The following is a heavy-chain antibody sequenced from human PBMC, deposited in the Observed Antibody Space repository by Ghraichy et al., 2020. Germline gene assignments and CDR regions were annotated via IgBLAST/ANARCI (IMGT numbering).Heavy chain of an antibody. CDR2: ISYDGSNK. V-gene: IGHV3-30-3*01. D-gene: IGHD3-3*01. J-gene: IGHJ6*02. CDR3: ARDLLRFLEWLPNAPDYYYYGMDV. Sequence: GGSLRLSCAASGFTFSSYAMHWVRQAPGKGLEWVAVISYDGSNKYYADSVKGRFTISRDNSKNTLYLQMNSLRAEDTAVYYCARDLLRFLEWLPNAPDYYYYGMDVWGQGTTVTVSS. CDR1: GFTFSSYA.